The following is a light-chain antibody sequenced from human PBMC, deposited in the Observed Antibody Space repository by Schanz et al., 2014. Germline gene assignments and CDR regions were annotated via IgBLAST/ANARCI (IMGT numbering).Light chain of an antibody. CDR1: QSVRSTY. J-gene: IGKJ2*01. CDR3: QQLSSSPYT. CDR2: DVS. V-gene: IGKV3-20*01. Sequence: EIVLTQSPGTLSLSPGERATFSCRASQSVRSTYFAWYQHIPGQAPRLLIHDVSKRASGIADRFSGSGSGTEFTLTISSLQSEDFTSYYCQQLSSSPYTFGHGTRLEI.